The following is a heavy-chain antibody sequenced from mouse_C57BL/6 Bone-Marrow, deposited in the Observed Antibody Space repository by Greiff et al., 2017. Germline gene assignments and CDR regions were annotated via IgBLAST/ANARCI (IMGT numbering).Heavy chain of an antibody. CDR2: ISYSGST. J-gene: IGHJ1*03. CDR1: GYSITSDY. V-gene: IGHV3-8*01. D-gene: IGHD1-1*01. CDR3: ARYVDYGGWYFDV. Sequence: EVKLVESGPGLAKPSQTLSLTCSVTGYSITSDYWNWIRKFPGNKLEYMGYISYSGSTYYNPSLKSRISITRDTSKNQYYLQLNSVTTEDTATYYCARYVDYGGWYFDVWGTGTTVTVSS.